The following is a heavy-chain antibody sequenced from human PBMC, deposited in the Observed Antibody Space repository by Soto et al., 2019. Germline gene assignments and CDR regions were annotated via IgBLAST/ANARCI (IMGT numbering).Heavy chain of an antibody. Sequence: QVQLVQSGAEVRKPGASVNISCRASGFSFSDNLINWVRQVPGQGLEWMGWLNPDTGNTRYSETFQGRVTISRHPSASIAYLELSGLENEDTALYFCARDIQSVGPRANDAFDVWGQGTMITVSS. CDR2: LNPDTGNT. CDR3: ARDIQSVGPRANDAFDV. D-gene: IGHD5-18*01. J-gene: IGHJ3*01. V-gene: IGHV1-3*01. CDR1: GFSFSDNL.